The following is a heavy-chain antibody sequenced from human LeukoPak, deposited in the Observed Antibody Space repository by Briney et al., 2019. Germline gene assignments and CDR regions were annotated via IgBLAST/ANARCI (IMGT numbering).Heavy chain of an antibody. CDR1: GYTFTSYG. CDR3: ARGSPPRMYYDRSGYYSYYFDY. Sequence: ASVKVSCKASGYTFTSYGISWVRQAPGQGLEWMGWISGYNGNTKYAQKFQGRVTMTTDTSTSTAYMELRSLRSNDTSMYYCARGSPPRMYYDRSGYYSYYFDYWGQGTLVTVSS. J-gene: IGHJ4*02. CDR2: ISGYNGNT. V-gene: IGHV1-18*01. D-gene: IGHD3-22*01.